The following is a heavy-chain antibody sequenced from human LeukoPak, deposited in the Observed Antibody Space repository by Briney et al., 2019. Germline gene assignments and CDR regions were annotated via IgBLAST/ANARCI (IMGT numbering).Heavy chain of an antibody. CDR3: AKDQGDEGTNWFDY. D-gene: IGHD3-10*01. CDR1: GFTFSSYG. CDR2: ISYDGSNK. Sequence: QPGRSLRLSCAASGFTFSSYGMHWVRQAPGKGLEWVAVISYDGSNKYYADSVKGRFTISRDNSKNTLYLQMNSLRAEDTAVYYCAKDQGDEGTNWFDYWGQGTLVTVSS. J-gene: IGHJ4*02. V-gene: IGHV3-30*18.